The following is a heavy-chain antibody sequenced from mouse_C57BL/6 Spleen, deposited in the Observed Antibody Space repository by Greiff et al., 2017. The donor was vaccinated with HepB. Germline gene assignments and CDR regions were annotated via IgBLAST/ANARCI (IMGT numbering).Heavy chain of an antibody. CDR3: ASPGSSYRRYFDV. CDR2: INPNNGGT. V-gene: IGHV1-26*01. J-gene: IGHJ1*03. CDR1: GYTFTDYY. Sequence: VQLQQSGPELVKPGASVKISCKASGYTFTDYYMNWVKQSHGKSLEWIGDINPNNGGTSYNQKFKGKATLTVDKSSSTAYMELRSLTSEDSAVYYCASPGSSYRRYFDVWGTGTTVTVSS. D-gene: IGHD1-1*01.